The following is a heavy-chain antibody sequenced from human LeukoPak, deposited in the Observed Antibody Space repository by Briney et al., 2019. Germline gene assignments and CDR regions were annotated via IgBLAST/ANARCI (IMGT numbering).Heavy chain of an antibody. CDR1: GYTFSNYY. Sequence: ASVTVSFKASGYTFSNYYMHWVRQAPGQGLEWIGWINPNSGGTDYARKFQGRVTMTRDTSISTAYMELNRLRSDDTAVYYCARGQFYYDNNSPLHYWGQGTLVTVSS. CDR2: INPNSGGT. V-gene: IGHV1-2*02. CDR3: ARGQFYYDNNSPLHY. J-gene: IGHJ4*02. D-gene: IGHD3-22*01.